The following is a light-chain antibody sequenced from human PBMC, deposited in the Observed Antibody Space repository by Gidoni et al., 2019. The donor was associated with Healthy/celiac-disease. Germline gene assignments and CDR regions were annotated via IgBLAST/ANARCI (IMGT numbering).Light chain of an antibody. CDR1: QSVSSN. J-gene: IGKJ1*01. CDR3: QQYNNWPRT. V-gene: IGKV3-15*01. CDR2: GAS. Sequence: EIVMTQSPATLAVSPGDRATLSCRASQSVSSNFAWYQQKPGQAPRLLIYGASTRATGIPARFSGSGSGTEFTLTISILQSEDFAVYYCQQYNNWPRTFGQGTKVEIK.